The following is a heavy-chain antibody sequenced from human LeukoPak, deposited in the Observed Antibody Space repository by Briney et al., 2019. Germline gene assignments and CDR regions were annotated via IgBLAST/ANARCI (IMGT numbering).Heavy chain of an antibody. J-gene: IGHJ4*02. D-gene: IGHD2-2*01. V-gene: IGHV3-53*01. CDR2: IYSGGST. CDR3: ARVLLPGAG. CDR1: GFTVSSNY. Sequence: PGGSLRLSCAASGFTVSSNYMSWVRQAPGKGLEWVSVIYSGGSTYYADSVKGRFTISRDDANNSLFLTMNNLRADDTAVYYCARVLLPGAGWGQETLVTVSS.